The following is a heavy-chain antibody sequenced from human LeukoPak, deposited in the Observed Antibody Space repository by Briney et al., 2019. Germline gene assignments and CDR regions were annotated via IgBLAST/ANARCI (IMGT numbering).Heavy chain of an antibody. V-gene: IGHV4-61*02. D-gene: IGHD3-10*01. Sequence: SQTLSLTCTVSGGSISSGSYYWSWIRQPAGKGLEWIGRIYTSGSTNYNPSLKSRVTISVDTSKNQFSLKLSSVTAADTAVYYCARDTGSGSYYFDYWGQGTLVTVSS. CDR2: IYTSGST. CDR3: ARDTGSGSYYFDY. CDR1: GGSISSGSYY. J-gene: IGHJ4*02.